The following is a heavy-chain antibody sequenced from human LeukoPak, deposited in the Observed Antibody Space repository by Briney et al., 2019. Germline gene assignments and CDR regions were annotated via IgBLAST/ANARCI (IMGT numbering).Heavy chain of an antibody. CDR2: ISGGGGRA. Sequence: PGGSLRLSCAASGFTFSTYALSWVRQAPGKGLEWVSGISGGGGRADYADSVKGRFTIFRDNAKNSLYLQMNSLRAEDTAVYYCARDREPRYCSGGSCPPEGFDPWGQGTLVTVSS. CDR1: GFTFSTYA. J-gene: IGHJ5*02. D-gene: IGHD2-15*01. V-gene: IGHV3-23*01. CDR3: ARDREPRYCSGGSCPPEGFDP.